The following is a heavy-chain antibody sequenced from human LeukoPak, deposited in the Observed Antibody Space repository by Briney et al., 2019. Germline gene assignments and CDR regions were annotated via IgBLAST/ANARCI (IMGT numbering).Heavy chain of an antibody. CDR1: GYTFTAYY. CDR2: INPNSGGT. V-gene: IGHV1-2*02. Sequence: ASVKVSCKASGYTFTAYYMHWVRQAPGQGLEWMGWINPNSGGTNYAQKFQGRVTMTRDTSISTAYMELSRLRFDDTALYYRTRGGGGATAPSDYWGQGTLVTVSS. D-gene: IGHD1-26*01. CDR3: TRGGGGATAPSDY. J-gene: IGHJ4*02.